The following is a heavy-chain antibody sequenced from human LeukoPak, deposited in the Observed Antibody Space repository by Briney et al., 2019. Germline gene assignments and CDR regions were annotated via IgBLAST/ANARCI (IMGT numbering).Heavy chain of an antibody. Sequence: SETLSLTCTVSGGSISNSSYYWGWIRQPPGKGLEWIGSIYYSGSTYYNPSLKSRVTISVDTSKNQFSLKLSSVTAADTAVYYCASIKRSSSWYGNWFDPWGQGTLVTVSS. CDR1: GGSISNSSYY. CDR3: ASIKRSSSWYGNWFDP. CDR2: IYYSGST. J-gene: IGHJ5*02. V-gene: IGHV4-39*01. D-gene: IGHD6-13*01.